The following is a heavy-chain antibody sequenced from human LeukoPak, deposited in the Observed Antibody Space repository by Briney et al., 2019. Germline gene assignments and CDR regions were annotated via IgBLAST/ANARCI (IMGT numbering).Heavy chain of an antibody. J-gene: IGHJ4*02. V-gene: IGHV3-53*01. CDR1: GFTVSSNY. D-gene: IGHD4-17*01. CDR2: IYSGGST. Sequence: PGGSLRLSCAASGFTVSSNYMTWVRQAPGKGLEWVTVIYSGGSTYYADSVKGRFTISRDDSKNTPYLQMNSLRAEDTAVYYCARALYGDYGIFDYWGQGTLVSVSS. CDR3: ARALYGDYGIFDY.